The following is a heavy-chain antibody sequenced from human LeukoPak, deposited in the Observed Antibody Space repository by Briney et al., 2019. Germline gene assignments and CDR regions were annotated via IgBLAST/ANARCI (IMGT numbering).Heavy chain of an antibody. Sequence: SETLSLTCTVSGGSISSYYWSWIRQPPGKGLEWIGYIYYSGGTNYNPSLKSRVTISVDTSKNQFSLKLSSVTAADTAVYYCARDPGYCSGGSCYFDYWGQGTLVTVSS. CDR2: IYYSGGT. CDR3: ARDPGYCSGGSCYFDY. CDR1: GGSISSYY. V-gene: IGHV4-59*01. D-gene: IGHD2-15*01. J-gene: IGHJ4*02.